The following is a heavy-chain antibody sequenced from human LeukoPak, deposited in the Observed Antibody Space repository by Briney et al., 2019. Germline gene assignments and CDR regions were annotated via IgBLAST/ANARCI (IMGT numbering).Heavy chain of an antibody. CDR1: GFTFSTYG. D-gene: IGHD3-9*01. V-gene: IGHV3-30*02. CDR3: AKGFDILTGYNIDY. CDR2: IRYDGSNK. J-gene: IGHJ4*02. Sequence: GGSLRLSCVASGFTFSTYGIHWVRQAPGKGLEWVAFIRYDGSNKYYAESVKGRFTISRDSSKNTLYLQMNSLRAEDTAVYHCAKGFDILTGYNIDYWGQGTLVTVSS.